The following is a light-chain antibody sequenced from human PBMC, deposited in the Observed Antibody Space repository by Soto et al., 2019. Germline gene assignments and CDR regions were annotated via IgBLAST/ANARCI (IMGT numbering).Light chain of an antibody. CDR2: AAS. V-gene: IGKV1-39*01. CDR3: QQSYITPYT. J-gene: IGKJ2*01. Sequence: DIQMTQSPSSLSASVGDRVTITCRASQSISKYLHWYQQKPGEAPKLLVFAASSLRTGVPSTFSGSGSGTEFTLTISNLQAEDFATYYCQQSYITPYTFGQGTKLEIK. CDR1: QSISKY.